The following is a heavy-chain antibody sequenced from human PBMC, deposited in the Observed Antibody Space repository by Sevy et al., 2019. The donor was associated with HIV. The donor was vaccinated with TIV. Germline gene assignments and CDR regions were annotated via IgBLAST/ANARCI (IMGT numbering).Heavy chain of an antibody. CDR2: ISSSSSYI. D-gene: IGHD6-13*01. CDR1: GFTFSSYS. J-gene: IGHJ4*02. CDR3: ARDRRSSWYDYFDY. Sequence: GGYLRLSCAASGFTFSSYSMNWVRQAPGKGLEWVSSISSSSSYIYYADSVKGRFTISRDNAKNSLYLQMNSLRAEDTAVYYCARDRRSSWYDYFDYWGQGTLVTVSS. V-gene: IGHV3-21*01.